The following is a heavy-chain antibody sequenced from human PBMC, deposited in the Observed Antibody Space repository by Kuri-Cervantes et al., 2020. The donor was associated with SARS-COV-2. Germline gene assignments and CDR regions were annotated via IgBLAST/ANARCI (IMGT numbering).Heavy chain of an antibody. V-gene: IGHV4-59*12. CDR3: ARGTGSYYDFWSGSNFDY. CDR2: TYYSGST. J-gene: IGHJ4*02. CDR1: GGSISSYY. D-gene: IGHD3-3*01. Sequence: SETLSLTCTVSGGSISSYYWSWIRQPPGKGLEWIGYTYYSGSTNYNPSLKSRVTISVDTSKNQFSLKLSSVTAADTAVYYCARGTGSYYDFWSGSNFDYWGQGTLVTVSS.